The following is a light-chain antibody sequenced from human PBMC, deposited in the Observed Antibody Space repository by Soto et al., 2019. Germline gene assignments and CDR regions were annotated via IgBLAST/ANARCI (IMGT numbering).Light chain of an antibody. V-gene: IGKV3-20*01. J-gene: IGKJ1*01. Sequence: EIVLTQSPGTLSLSPGERVTLSCRTSQSVSSGHLAWYQQKPGQAPRLLIYGASSRATGIPDRFSGSGSGAYFTITSRRLEAEYAAVYHWQQDSSSPMTFGQGTKVEIK. CDR2: GAS. CDR1: QSVSSGH. CDR3: QQDSSSPMT.